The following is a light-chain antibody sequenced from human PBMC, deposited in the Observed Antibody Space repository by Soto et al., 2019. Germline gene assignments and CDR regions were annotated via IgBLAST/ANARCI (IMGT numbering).Light chain of an antibody. J-gene: IGKJ4*01. V-gene: IGKV3-20*01. CDR3: QQSYNAPRT. CDR1: QSVTSTY. CDR2: GAS. Sequence: EIVLTQSPGTLSLSPGERATLSCRASQSVTSTYLAWYQQKPGQAPRLLIYGASRRATGFPARFSGSGSGTDFTLTINSLQPEDFATYYCQQSYNAPRTFGGGTKVDIK.